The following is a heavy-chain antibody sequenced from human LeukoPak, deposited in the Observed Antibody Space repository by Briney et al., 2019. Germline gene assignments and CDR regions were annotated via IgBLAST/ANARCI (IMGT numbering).Heavy chain of an antibody. CDR3: ASSWRPYYFDY. J-gene: IGHJ4*02. V-gene: IGHV4-59*01. CDR1: GGSISSYY. Sequence: SETLSLTRTVSGGSISSYYWSWIRQPPGKGLEWIGYIYYSGSTNYNPSLKSRVTISVDTSKNQFSLKLSSVTAADTAVYYCASSWRPYYFDYWGQGTLVTVSS. CDR2: IYYSGST.